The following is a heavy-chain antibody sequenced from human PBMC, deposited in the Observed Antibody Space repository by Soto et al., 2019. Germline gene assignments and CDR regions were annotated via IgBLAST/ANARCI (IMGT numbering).Heavy chain of an antibody. CDR2: ISAYNGNT. CDR3: ARDQDIVVVPAARYYYMDV. D-gene: IGHD2-2*01. CDR1: GYTFTSYG. V-gene: IGHV1-18*01. Sequence: GASVKVSCKASGYTFTSYGISWVRQAPGQGLEWMGWISAYNGNTNYAQKLQGRVTMTTDTSTSTAYMELRSLRSDDTAVYYCARDQDIVVVPAARYYYMDVWGKGTTVTVSS. J-gene: IGHJ6*03.